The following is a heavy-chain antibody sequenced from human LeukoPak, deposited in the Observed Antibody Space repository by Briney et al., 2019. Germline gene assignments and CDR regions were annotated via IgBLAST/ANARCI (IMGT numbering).Heavy chain of an antibody. CDR1: GFTFSSYA. CDR3: ARADIVTVVAAAALDY. J-gene: IGHJ4*02. Sequence: GGSLRLSCAASGFTFSSYAMHWVRQAPGKGLECVAVISYDGNNKFHADSVRGRLTISRDNSKGTLYLQMNSLRDEDTAVYYCARADIVTVVAAAALDYWGQGTLVTVSS. V-gene: IGHV3-30*04. D-gene: IGHD2-15*01. CDR2: ISYDGNNK.